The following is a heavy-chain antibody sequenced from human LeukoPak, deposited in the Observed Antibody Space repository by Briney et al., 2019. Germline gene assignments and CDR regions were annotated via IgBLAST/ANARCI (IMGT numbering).Heavy chain of an antibody. CDR3: ARLGAVAGIDI. CDR1: GYSFTSYW. J-gene: IGHJ3*02. CDR2: IYPGHSDT. Sequence: GDPLKISCKRSGYSFTSYWIGWVRKMLGKGLESMGIIYPGHSDTRYSPSFQGQVTISADRSISTAYLQWSSLKASDTAMYYCARLGAVAGIDIWGQGTLVAVSS. V-gene: IGHV5-51*01. D-gene: IGHD6-19*01.